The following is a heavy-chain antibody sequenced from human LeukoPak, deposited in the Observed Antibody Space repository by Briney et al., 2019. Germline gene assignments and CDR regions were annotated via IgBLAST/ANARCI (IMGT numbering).Heavy chain of an antibody. J-gene: IGHJ4*02. CDR1: GGSISSYY. CDR2: IYYSGST. V-gene: IGHV4-59*08. Sequence: PSETLSLTCTVSGGSISSYYWSWIRHPPGKGLEWMGYIYYSGSTNYNPSLKSRVTISVDTSRNQFSLKLSFVTAADTAVYYCARHRSYERLFDYWGQGTLVTVSS. CDR3: ARHRSYERLFDY. D-gene: IGHD3-3*01.